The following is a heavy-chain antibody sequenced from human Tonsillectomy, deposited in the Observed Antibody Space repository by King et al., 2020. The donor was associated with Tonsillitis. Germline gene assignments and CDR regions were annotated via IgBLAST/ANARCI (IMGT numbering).Heavy chain of an antibody. V-gene: IGHV5-51*01. CDR1: GYSFTSYW. CDR2: IYPNVSVT. D-gene: IGHD3-22*01. CDR3: ARPLAFSSGYYNGFDI. Sequence: QLVQSGAEVKKPGESLKISCKGSGYSFTSYWIGWVRQMPGKGLDWMGIIYPNVSVTRYSPSFQGQVTISADKSISTAYLQWSSLKASDTAMYYCARPLAFSSGYYNGFDIWGQGTMVTVSS. J-gene: IGHJ3*02.